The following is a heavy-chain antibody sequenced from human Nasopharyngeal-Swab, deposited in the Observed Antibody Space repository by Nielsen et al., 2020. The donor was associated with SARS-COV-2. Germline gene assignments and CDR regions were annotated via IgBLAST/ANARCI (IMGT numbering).Heavy chain of an antibody. CDR3: ARDNLDYGDYNPEDYYYYYGMDV. V-gene: IGHV3-30*03. CDR2: IAHDASNK. D-gene: IGHD4-17*01. CDR1: GFTFSSFG. J-gene: IGHJ6*02. Sequence: GESLKISCAASGFTFSSFGMHWVRQAPGKGLEWVAFIAHDASNKYYADSVKGRFTISRDNSKNTLYLQMNSLRAEDTAVYYCARDNLDYGDYNPEDYYYYYGMDVWGQGTTVTVSS.